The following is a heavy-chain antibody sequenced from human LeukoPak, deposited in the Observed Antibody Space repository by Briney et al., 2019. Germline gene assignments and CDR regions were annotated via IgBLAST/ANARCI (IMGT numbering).Heavy chain of an antibody. V-gene: IGHV5-51*01. J-gene: IGHJ3*02. Sequence: GESLKISCKGSGYSFTSYWIGWVRQMPGKGLEWMGIIYPGDSDTRYSPSFQGQVTISADKSISTAYLQWSSLKASDTAMYYCARPPLKYSSSEIDAFDIWGQGTMVTASS. CDR1: GYSFTSYW. D-gene: IGHD6-6*01. CDR2: IYPGDSDT. CDR3: ARPPLKYSSSEIDAFDI.